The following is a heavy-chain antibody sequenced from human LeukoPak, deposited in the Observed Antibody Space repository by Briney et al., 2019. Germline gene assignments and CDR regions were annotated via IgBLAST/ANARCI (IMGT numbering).Heavy chain of an antibody. D-gene: IGHD1-26*01. CDR2: IYYSGST. Sequence: SETLSLTCTVSGGSISSYYWSWIRQPPGKGLEWIGYIYYSGSTNYNPSLKSRVTISVDTSKNQFSLKLSSVTAADTAVYYCARARLGADNWFDPWGQGTLVTVSS. CDR3: ARARLGADNWFDP. J-gene: IGHJ5*02. CDR1: GGSISSYY. V-gene: IGHV4-59*01.